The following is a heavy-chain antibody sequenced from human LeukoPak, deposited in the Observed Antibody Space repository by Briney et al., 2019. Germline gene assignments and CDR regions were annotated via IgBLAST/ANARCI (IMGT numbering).Heavy chain of an antibody. Sequence: GASVKVSCKASGYSFTAQYIHWLRQAPGQGLEWMGWINTKNGDTKYAQSFVGRVTMTRDTSTTTAYMELRSLRSDDTAVYFCASYPRSYPTPPFDFWGQGTLVTVSS. CDR3: ASYPRSYPTPPFDF. V-gene: IGHV1-2*02. J-gene: IGHJ4*02. D-gene: IGHD3-16*02. CDR2: INTKNGDT. CDR1: GYSFTAQY.